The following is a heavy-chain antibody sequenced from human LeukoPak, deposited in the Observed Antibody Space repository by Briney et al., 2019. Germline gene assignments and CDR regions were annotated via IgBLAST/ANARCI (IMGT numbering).Heavy chain of an antibody. CDR3: ARDRVTQSAMDV. Sequence: PGGSLRLSCAASGFTFSSYAMHWVRQAPAKGLQWVAVISYDGSNKYYADSVKGRFTISRDNSKNTLDLQMNSLRAEDTAVYYCARDRVTQSAMDVWGKGTTVTVSS. D-gene: IGHD5-24*01. CDR2: ISYDGSNK. CDR1: GFTFSSYA. J-gene: IGHJ6*03. V-gene: IGHV3-30*04.